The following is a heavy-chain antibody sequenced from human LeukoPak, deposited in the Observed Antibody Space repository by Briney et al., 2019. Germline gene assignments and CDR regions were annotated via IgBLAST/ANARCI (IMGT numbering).Heavy chain of an antibody. Sequence: SETLSLTCTVSGGSISSYYWSWIRQPPGKGLEWIGYIYYSGSTNYNPSLKGRVTISVDTSKNQFSLKLSSVTAADTAVYYCARDCGYYDSSGQAIDAFDIWGQGTMVTVSS. CDR1: GGSISSYY. V-gene: IGHV4-59*01. D-gene: IGHD3-22*01. CDR3: ARDCGYYDSSGQAIDAFDI. J-gene: IGHJ3*02. CDR2: IYYSGST.